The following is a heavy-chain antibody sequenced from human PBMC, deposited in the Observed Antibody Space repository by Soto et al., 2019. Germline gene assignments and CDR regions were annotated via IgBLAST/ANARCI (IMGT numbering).Heavy chain of an antibody. CDR1: GGSISSYY. D-gene: IGHD1-26*01. V-gene: IGHV4-59*01. J-gene: IGHJ4*02. Sequence: QVQLQESGPGLVKPSETLSLTCTVSGGSISSYYWSWIRQPPGKGLEWIGYIYYSGSTNYNPSLKSRVTISVDTSKNQFSLKLSSVTAADTAVYYCARAEAGGSYDYWGQGTLVTVSS. CDR3: ARAEAGGSYDY. CDR2: IYYSGST.